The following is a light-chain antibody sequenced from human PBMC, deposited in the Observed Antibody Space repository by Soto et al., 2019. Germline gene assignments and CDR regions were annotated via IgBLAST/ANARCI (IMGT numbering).Light chain of an antibody. Sequence: DIQMTQSPSTLSASVGDSVTITCRASQSISSWLAWYQQKPGKAPNLLIYKASSLEGGVPSRFSGSGSGTEFTLTISSLQPDDFATYYCQQYYDYTYTFGQGTKLEIK. CDR3: QQYYDYTYT. CDR1: QSISSW. J-gene: IGKJ2*01. CDR2: KAS. V-gene: IGKV1-5*03.